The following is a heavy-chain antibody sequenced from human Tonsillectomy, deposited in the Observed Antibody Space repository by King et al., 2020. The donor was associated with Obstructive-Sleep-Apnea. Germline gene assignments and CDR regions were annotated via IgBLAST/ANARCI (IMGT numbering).Heavy chain of an antibody. V-gene: IGHV3-30*04. CDR3: AREGAARELDY. D-gene: IGHD1-1*01. Sequence: VQLVESGGGVVQPGTSLRLSCAASGFTFSSYAMHWVRKAPGKGLEWVAFISYDGSNKYYADSVKGRFTISRDNSKNTLFLQMNSLRAEDTAVYYCAREGAARELDYWGQGTLVTVSS. CDR2: ISYDGSNK. CDR1: GFTFSSYA. J-gene: IGHJ4*02.